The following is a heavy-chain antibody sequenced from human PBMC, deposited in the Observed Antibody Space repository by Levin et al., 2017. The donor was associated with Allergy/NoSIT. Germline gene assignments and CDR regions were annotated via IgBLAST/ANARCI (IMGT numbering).Heavy chain of an antibody. Sequence: GESLKISCAASGFTFSNYDMHWVRQATGKGLEWVSGIGTAGDTYYPGSVKGRFTISRENAKNSLYLQMNSLRAGDTAVYYCARGGGGNYGPGDCWGQGTLVTVSS. V-gene: IGHV3-13*01. J-gene: IGHJ4*02. D-gene: IGHD2-21*01. CDR1: GFTFSNYD. CDR3: ARGGGGNYGPGDC. CDR2: IGTAGDT.